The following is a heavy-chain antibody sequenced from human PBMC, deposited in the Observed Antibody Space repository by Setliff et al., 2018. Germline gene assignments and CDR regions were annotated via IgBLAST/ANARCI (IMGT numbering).Heavy chain of an antibody. Sequence: SETLSLTCTVSGGSVNSGYDNWNWLRQPAGKGLEWIGHINRRGSTNYNPSLKSRVTISVDTSKNQFSLNVNSVISADTAVYYCARTGTYRYFDYWGRGTLVTVSS. CDR2: INRRGST. CDR1: GGSVNSGYDN. D-gene: IGHD1-26*01. CDR3: ARTGTYRYFDY. V-gene: IGHV4-61*09. J-gene: IGHJ4*02.